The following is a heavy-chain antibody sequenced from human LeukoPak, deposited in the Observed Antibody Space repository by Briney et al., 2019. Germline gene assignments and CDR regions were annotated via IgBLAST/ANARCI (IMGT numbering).Heavy chain of an antibody. J-gene: IGHJ3*02. V-gene: IGHV3-23*01. Sequence: GGSLRLSCVASRITFRHYAMNWVRQSPGRGLEWVSSIFDSGAPSYYADSVKGRFTISRDNSRNTFYLQMENLRAEDSATYYCTKAVGGGRDAYDIWGQGTRVIVSS. CDR1: RITFRHYA. CDR2: IFDSGAPS. D-gene: IGHD3-16*01. CDR3: TKAVGGGRDAYDI.